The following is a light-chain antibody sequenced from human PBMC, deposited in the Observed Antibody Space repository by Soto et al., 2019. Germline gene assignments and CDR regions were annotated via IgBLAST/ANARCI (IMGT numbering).Light chain of an antibody. CDR2: EVS. J-gene: IGLJ2*01. CDR3: SSYAGSNNLV. V-gene: IGLV2-8*01. Sequence: QSALTQPPSASGSPGQSVPISCTGTSSDVGAYNYVSWYQQHPGNAPKLMIYEVSKRPSGVPDRFSGSKSGNTASLTVSGLQAEDEADYYCSSYAGSNNLVFGGGTKVTVL. CDR1: SSDVGAYNY.